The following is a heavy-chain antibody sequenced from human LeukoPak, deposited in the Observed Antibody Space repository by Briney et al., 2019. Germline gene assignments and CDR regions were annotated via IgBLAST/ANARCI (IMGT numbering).Heavy chain of an antibody. V-gene: IGHV1-69*05. CDR1: GGTFISYA. CDR3: ARDATTENWFDP. J-gene: IGHJ5*02. D-gene: IGHD1-14*01. Sequence: EASLKVSCKASGGTFISYAISWVRQAPGQGREWMGGIIPIFGTANYAQKFQGRVTITTDESTSTAYMELSSLRSEDTAVYYCARDATTENWFDPWGQGTLVTVSS. CDR2: IIPIFGTA.